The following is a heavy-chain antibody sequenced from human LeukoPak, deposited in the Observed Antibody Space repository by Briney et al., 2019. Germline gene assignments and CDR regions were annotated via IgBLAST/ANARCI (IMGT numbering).Heavy chain of an antibody. J-gene: IGHJ6*03. V-gene: IGHV1-69*13. D-gene: IGHD3-3*01. CDR1: GVTFSNHA. CDR3: ARSAGPIFGVVIIDYHYYYMDV. Sequence: ASVKVSCKASGVTFSNHAFSWVRQAPGQGLEWMGGIIPILNTPNYAQKFQGRFTIIADESTSTAYMELSSLRAEDTAVYYCARSAGPIFGVVIIDYHYYYMDVWGKGTTVTVSS. CDR2: IIPILNTP.